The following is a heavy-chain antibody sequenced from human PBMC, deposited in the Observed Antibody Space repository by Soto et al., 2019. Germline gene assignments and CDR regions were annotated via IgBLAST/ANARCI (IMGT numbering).Heavy chain of an antibody. V-gene: IGHV5-51*01. D-gene: IGHD3-10*01. CDR2: IFPGDSDT. J-gene: IGHJ6*02. CDR3: ARAYYYGSGTPSSYYGMDV. CDR1: GYSFTSYW. Sequence: GESLKISCKGSGYSFTSYWIGWVRQMPGKGLELMGIIFPGDSDTRYSPSFQGQVTISADKSISTAYLQWSSLKASDTAMYYCARAYYYGSGTPSSYYGMDVWGQGTTVTVSS.